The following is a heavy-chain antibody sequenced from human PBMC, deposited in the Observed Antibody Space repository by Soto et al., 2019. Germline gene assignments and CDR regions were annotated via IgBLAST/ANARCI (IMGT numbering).Heavy chain of an antibody. V-gene: IGHV1-69*13. CDR1: GGTFSSHA. Sequence: SVKVSCKASGGTFSSHAISWVRQAPGQGLEWMGGIVPFSKATNYAQKFQGRVTITADDSTSTAHMDLYSLRSEDTAVYYCARDVPLNYYDGTYSYYAVDVWGQGTTVTVSS. CDR3: ARDVPLNYYDGTYSYYAVDV. J-gene: IGHJ6*02. CDR2: IVPFSKAT. D-gene: IGHD3-16*01.